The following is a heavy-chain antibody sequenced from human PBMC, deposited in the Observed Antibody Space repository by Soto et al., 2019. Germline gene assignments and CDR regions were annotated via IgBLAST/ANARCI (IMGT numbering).Heavy chain of an antibody. J-gene: IGHJ3*02. Sequence: PRKLTYEYSGFSSDHYEMNWVRPPPVRGLEWVSCISWNSGTIFYSDSVKGRFTISRDNAKNSLYLQMNSLRAEDTALYYCAKDEGSGYYDGDAFDIWGQGTMFSV. CDR3: AKDEGSGYYDGDAFDI. CDR1: GFSSDHYE. CDR2: ISWNSGTI. D-gene: IGHD3-22*01. V-gene: IGHV3-9*02.